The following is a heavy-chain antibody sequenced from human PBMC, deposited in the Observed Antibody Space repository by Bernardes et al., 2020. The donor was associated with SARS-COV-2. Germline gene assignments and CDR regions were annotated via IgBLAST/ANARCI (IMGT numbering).Heavy chain of an antibody. J-gene: IGHJ6*02. CDR2: INPSGGST. D-gene: IGHD3-9*01. Sequence: ASVKVSCKASGYTFTSYYMHWVRQAPGQGLEWMGIINPSGGSTSYAQKFQGRVTMTRDTSTSTVYMELSSLRSEDTAVYYCAREKLRYFDWLLYGMDVWGQGTTVTVSS. V-gene: IGHV1-46*01. CDR1: GYTFTSYY. CDR3: AREKLRYFDWLLYGMDV.